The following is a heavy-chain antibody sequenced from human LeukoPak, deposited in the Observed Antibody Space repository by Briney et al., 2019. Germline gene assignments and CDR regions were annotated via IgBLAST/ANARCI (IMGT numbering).Heavy chain of an antibody. D-gene: IGHD3-16*01. V-gene: IGHV3-23*01. Sequence: GGSLRLSCEASGFTFSGYSMIWVRQAPGKGLEWVSEINRGGHNTYYTDSVKGRFTTSRDNSKNTLFLQMTSLRTEDTAIYYCAIGIDGVFNSWGQGTLVTVSS. J-gene: IGHJ4*02. CDR2: INRGGHNT. CDR3: AIGIDGVFNS. CDR1: GFTFSGYS.